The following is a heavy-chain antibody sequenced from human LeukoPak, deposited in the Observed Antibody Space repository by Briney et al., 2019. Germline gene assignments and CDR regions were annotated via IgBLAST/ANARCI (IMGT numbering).Heavy chain of an antibody. CDR1: GFNFGVVA. CDR3: ARERAGDVDY. V-gene: IGHV3-49*03. Sequence: RPWGSLRLSCATSGFNFGVVAMDWIRQAPGKGLEWVGFIRHREYGGTAEYAASVNGRFAISRDDSKSIVYLQMNDLRTEDTGVYYCARERAGDVDYWGLGTLVTVSS. CDR2: IRHREYGGTA. J-gene: IGHJ4*02.